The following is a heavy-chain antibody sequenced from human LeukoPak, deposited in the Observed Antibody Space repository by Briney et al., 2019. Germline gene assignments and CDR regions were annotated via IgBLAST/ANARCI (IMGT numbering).Heavy chain of an antibody. V-gene: IGHV1-46*01. CDR2: INPSGGST. CDR3: ASSPRRGNWFDP. Sequence: ASVKVSCKASGYTFTSYYMHWVRQAPGQGLEWMGIINPSGGSTSYAQKFQGRVTMTRVMSTSTVYMELSSPRSEDTAVYYCASSPRRGNWFDPWGQGTLVTVSS. CDR1: GYTFTSYY. J-gene: IGHJ5*02.